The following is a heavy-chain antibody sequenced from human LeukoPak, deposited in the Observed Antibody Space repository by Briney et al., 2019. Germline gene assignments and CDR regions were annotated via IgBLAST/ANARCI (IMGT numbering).Heavy chain of an antibody. CDR1: GYTFTGSY. J-gene: IGHJ5*02. CDR3: ARGPSILEWLGWFDP. D-gene: IGHD3-3*01. CDR2: INPNSGGT. V-gene: IGHV1-2*02. Sequence: ASVKVSCKASGYTFTGSYMHWVRHAPGQGLEWMGWINPNSGGTNYAQKFQGRVTMTRDTSISTAYMELGRLRSDDTAVYYCARGPSILEWLGWFDPWGQGTLVTVSS.